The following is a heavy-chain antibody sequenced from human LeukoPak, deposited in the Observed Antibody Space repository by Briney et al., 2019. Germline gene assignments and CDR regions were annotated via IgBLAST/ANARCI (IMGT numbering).Heavy chain of an antibody. J-gene: IGHJ4*01. CDR1: RFTFSNFD. CDR2: IRFDGSNE. CDR3: ARPIGVVIDY. D-gene: IGHD3-22*01. Sequence: GGSLRLSCAASRFTFSNFDMHWVRQAPGKGLEWVTFIRFDGSNEYYADSVRGRFTISRDNSKNTLYLQMSSLRPEDTAVYYCARPIGVVIDYWGQGNLATVPS. V-gene: IGHV3-30*02.